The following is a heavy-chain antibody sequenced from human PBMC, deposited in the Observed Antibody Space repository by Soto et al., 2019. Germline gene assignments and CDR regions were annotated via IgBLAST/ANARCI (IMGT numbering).Heavy chain of an antibody. CDR1: GYSFTRYG. J-gene: IGHJ6*04. V-gene: IGHV1-18*01. CDR3: ARMGDVPYYYYGLXV. D-gene: IGHD3-16*01. CDR2: ISGYNANT. Sequence: QVQLVQSGAEVKKPGASVKVSCKASGYSFTRYGISWVRQAPGQGLEWMGWISGYNANTNYPENLQGRVTMTTDTSTSTAYMVVRNLISDDTAVYYCARMGDVPYYYYGLXVWXXGXTVTVSS.